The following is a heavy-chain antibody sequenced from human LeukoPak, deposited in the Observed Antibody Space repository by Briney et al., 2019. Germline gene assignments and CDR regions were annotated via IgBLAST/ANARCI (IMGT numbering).Heavy chain of an antibody. D-gene: IGHD3-16*01. J-gene: IGHJ6*03. Sequence: GGSLRLSCAASGFTFSSYGMHWVRQAPGKGLEWVAFIRYDGSNKYYADSVKGRFTISRDNSKNTLYLQMNSLRAEDTAVYYCARDPRGRRNNYYYYYYMDVWGKGTTVTVSS. CDR1: GFTFSSYG. CDR2: IRYDGSNK. CDR3: ARDPRGRRNNYYYYYYMDV. V-gene: IGHV3-30*02.